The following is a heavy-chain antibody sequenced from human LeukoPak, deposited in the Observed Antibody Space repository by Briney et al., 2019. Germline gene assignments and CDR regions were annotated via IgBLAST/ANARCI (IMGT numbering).Heavy chain of an antibody. V-gene: IGHV1-46*01. CDR3: ARANGGGTGYPFYYFDY. CDR2: INPSGGST. J-gene: IGHJ4*02. D-gene: IGHD3/OR15-3a*01. CDR1: GYTFTGYY. Sequence: ASVKVSCEASGYTFTGYYMHWVRQAPGQGLEWMGIINPSGGSTSYAQKFQGRVTMTRDTSTSTVYMELSSLRSEDTAVYYCARANGGGTGYPFYYFDYWGQGTLVTVSS.